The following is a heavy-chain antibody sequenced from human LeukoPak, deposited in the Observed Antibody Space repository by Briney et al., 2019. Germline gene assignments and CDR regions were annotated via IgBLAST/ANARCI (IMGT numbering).Heavy chain of an antibody. J-gene: IGHJ4*02. CDR1: GFTFDDYG. CDR3: ARARNYDSSGLSDY. D-gene: IGHD3-22*01. Sequence: GGSLRLSCAASGFTFDDYGMSWVRQAPGKGLEWVSGINWNGGSTGYADSVKGRFTISRDNAKNSLYLQMNRLRAEDTALYYCARARNYDSSGLSDYWGQGTLVTVSS. V-gene: IGHV3-20*04. CDR2: INWNGGST.